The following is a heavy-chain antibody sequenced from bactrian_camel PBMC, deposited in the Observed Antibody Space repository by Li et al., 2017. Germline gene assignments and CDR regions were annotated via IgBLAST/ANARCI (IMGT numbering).Heavy chain of an antibody. D-gene: IGHD5*01. J-gene: IGHJ4*01. V-gene: IGHV3S53*01. Sequence: HVQLVESGGGSVEPGGSLRLSCRVSGTSENYCLAWFRQGPGQDFVAGIHSPGRARYADHAKGRFTISKDYAKNTLYLQMNSLEPEDTAMYYCAADYGLGTSLVANEYNYWGQGTQVTVS. CDR3: AADYGLGTSLVANEYNY. CDR1: GTSENYC. CDR2: IHSPGRA.